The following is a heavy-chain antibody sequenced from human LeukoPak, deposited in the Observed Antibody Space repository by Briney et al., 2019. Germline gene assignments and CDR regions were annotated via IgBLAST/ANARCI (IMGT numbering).Heavy chain of an antibody. J-gene: IGHJ5*02. CDR2: INHSGST. D-gene: IGHD3-10*01. CDR1: GGSFSGYY. Sequence: SETLSLTCAVYGGSFSGYYWNWIRQPPGKGLEWIGEINHSGSTNYNPSLKSRVTISVDTSKNQFSLKLSSVTAADTAVYYCARRHYGSGSHNWFDPWGQGTLVTVSS. V-gene: IGHV4-34*01. CDR3: ARRHYGSGSHNWFDP.